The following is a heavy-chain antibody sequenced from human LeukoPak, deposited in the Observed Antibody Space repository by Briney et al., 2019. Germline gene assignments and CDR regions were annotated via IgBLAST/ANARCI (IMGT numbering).Heavy chain of an antibody. CDR3: ARDPSNTSGYQIYFDY. CDR2: ISAYNGDT. J-gene: IGHJ4*02. CDR1: GYTFRNYG. V-gene: IGHV1-18*01. Sequence: ASVKVSCKASGYTFRNYGISWVRQAPGQGLEWMGWISAYNGDTHYAQKLQGRVTMTTDTSTSTAYMELRSLRSGDTAVYYCARDPSNTSGYQIYFDYWGQGTLVTVSS. D-gene: IGHD3-3*01.